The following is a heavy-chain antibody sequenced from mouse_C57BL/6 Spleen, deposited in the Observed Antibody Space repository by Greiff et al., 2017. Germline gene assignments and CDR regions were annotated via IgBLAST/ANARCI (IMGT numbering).Heavy chain of an antibody. CDR1: GYTFTGYW. J-gene: IGHJ1*01. D-gene: IGHD1-1*01. Sequence: VQLQQSGAELMKPGASVKLSCKATGYTFTGYWIEWVKQRPGHGLEWIGEILPGSGSTNYTEKFQGKATFTTDTSSNTAYMQLSSLTTEDSAIYYCAREGYCGSSYLLEGWSAGTTGTV. CDR2: ILPGSGST. V-gene: IGHV1-9*01. CDR3: AREGYCGSSYLLEG.